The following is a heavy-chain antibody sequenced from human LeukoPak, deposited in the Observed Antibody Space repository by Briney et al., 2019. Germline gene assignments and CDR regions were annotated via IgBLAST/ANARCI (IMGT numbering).Heavy chain of an antibody. J-gene: IGHJ4*02. D-gene: IGHD5-24*01. CDR1: SGSFSGYY. Sequence: SETLSLICAVYSGSFSGYYWNWIRQPPGKGLEWIGEINHSGSTNYNPSLKSRVTISVDTSKNQFSLKLISVTAADTAVYYCARRGDGYNYDDYWGQGTLVTVSS. CDR3: ARRGDGYNYDDY. V-gene: IGHV4-34*01. CDR2: INHSGST.